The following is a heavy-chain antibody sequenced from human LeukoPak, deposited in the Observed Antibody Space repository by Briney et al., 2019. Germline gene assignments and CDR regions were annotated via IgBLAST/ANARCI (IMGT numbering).Heavy chain of an antibody. Sequence: ASVKVSCKSSGDTFSDYYIHWVRQTPEQGLEWMAWISPHNGGTHYAQKFQGRVTMTLDTPTSTVYLELNSLTSDDTAVYYCARDHPGPEFIDYWGQGTLVTVSS. CDR3: ARDHPGPEFIDY. J-gene: IGHJ4*02. CDR2: ISPHNGGT. V-gene: IGHV1-2*02. CDR1: GDTFSDYY.